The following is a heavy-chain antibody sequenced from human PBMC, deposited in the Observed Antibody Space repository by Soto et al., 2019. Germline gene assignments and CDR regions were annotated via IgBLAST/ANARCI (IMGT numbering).Heavy chain of an antibody. CDR3: ARGQRYYDFWSGYSPFDP. CDR2: ISSSSSYI. Sequence: PGGSLRLSCAASGFTFSSYSMNWVRQAPGKGLEWVSSISSSSSYIYYADSVKGRFTISRDNAKNSLYLQMNSLRAEDTAVYYCARGQRYYDFWSGYSPFDPCGQGTLVTVSS. CDR1: GFTFSSYS. D-gene: IGHD3-3*01. V-gene: IGHV3-21*01. J-gene: IGHJ5*02.